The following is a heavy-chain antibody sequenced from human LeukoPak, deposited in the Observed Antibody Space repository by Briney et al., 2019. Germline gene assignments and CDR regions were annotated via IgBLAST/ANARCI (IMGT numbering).Heavy chain of an antibody. CDR3: AGTGYSSSWHY. CDR1: GGSISSSSYY. CDR2: IYYSGST. D-gene: IGHD6-13*01. Sequence: TSETLSLTCTVSGGSISSSSYYWGWIRQPPGKGLEWIGSIYYSGSTYDNPSLKSRVTISVDTSKNQFSLKLSSVTAADTAVYYCAGTGYSSSWHYWGQGTLVTVSS. J-gene: IGHJ4*02. V-gene: IGHV4-39*01.